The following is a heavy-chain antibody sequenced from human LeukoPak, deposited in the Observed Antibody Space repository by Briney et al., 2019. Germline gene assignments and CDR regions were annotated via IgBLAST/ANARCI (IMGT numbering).Heavy chain of an antibody. D-gene: IGHD2-15*01. CDR1: GGSFSGYY. J-gene: IGHJ6*02. V-gene: IGHV4-34*01. CDR3: ARGRCSGGSCPTRTPRGSYYYYGMDV. Sequence: SETLSLTCAVYGGSFSGYYWSWIRQPPGKGLEWIGEINHSGSTNYNPPLKSRVTISVDTSKNQFSLKLSSVTAADTAVYYCARGRCSGGSCPTRTPRGSYYYYGMDVWGQGTTVTVSS. CDR2: INHSGST.